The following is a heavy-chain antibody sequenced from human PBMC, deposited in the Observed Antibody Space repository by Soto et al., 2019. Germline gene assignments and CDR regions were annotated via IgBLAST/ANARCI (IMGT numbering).Heavy chain of an antibody. D-gene: IGHD1-26*01. V-gene: IGHV3-23*01. J-gene: IGHJ4*02. Sequence: GGSLRLSCAASGFTFSSYAMSWVRQAPGKGLEWVSAISGSGGSTYYADSVKGRFTISRDNSKNTLYLQMNSLRAEDTAVYYCAKEEISGSYHTSSYFDYWGQGTLVTVSS. CDR1: GFTFSSYA. CDR3: AKEEISGSYHTSSYFDY. CDR2: ISGSGGST.